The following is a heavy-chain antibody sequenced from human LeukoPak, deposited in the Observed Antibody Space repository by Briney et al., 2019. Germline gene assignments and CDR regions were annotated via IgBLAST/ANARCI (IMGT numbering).Heavy chain of an antibody. CDR2: ISSTSSYI. J-gene: IGHJ3*02. D-gene: IGHD2/OR15-2a*01. V-gene: IGHV3-21*01. CDR3: AKVLYGRADAFDI. Sequence: GGSLRLSCAASGFTFSTFTMNGVRQAPGKGLEGVSSISSTSSYIYYADSVKGGFTISRDNAKNSLYLQMNSLRAEDTAVYYCAKVLYGRADAFDIWGQGTMGTVSS. CDR1: GFTFSTFT.